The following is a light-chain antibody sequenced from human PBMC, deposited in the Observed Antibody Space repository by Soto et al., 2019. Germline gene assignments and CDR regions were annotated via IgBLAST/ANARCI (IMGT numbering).Light chain of an antibody. CDR2: DAS. CDR1: QDISFF. J-gene: IGKJ1*01. Sequence: DIQMTQSPASLSASVGDRVTITCQANQDISFFFNWYQHKPGKAPKLLIYDASNLGIGVPSRFSGRGSGTHFTFTISGLQPEDTATYYCQQYNDLPVFGPGTKVDIK. V-gene: IGKV1-33*01. CDR3: QQYNDLPV.